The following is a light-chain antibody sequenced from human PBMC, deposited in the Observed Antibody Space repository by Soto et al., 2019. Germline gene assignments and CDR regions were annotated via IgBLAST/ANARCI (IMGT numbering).Light chain of an antibody. CDR1: QSVYNN. J-gene: IGKJ3*01. V-gene: IGKV3-15*01. Sequence: EIVMTPSLSTLSRSPRERATLYCSASQSVYNNLAWYQQKPGQAPRLLIYGASTRATGIPARFSGSGSGTEFTLTISSLQSEDFAVYYCQQYNNGPPVTFGPGTKVDIK. CDR3: QQYNNGPPVT. CDR2: GAS.